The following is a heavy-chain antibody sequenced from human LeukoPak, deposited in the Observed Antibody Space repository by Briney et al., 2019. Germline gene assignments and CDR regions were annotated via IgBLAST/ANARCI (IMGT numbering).Heavy chain of an antibody. D-gene: IGHD2-15*01. CDR2: ITTYSGNT. CDR3: ARGTGDMGY. CDR1: GYTFTTFA. J-gene: IGHJ4*02. V-gene: IGHV1-18*01. Sequence: ASVKVSCKASGYTFTTFAINWVRQAPGQGLEWMGWITTYSGNTNYAQRLRGRVTMTTDTSTNTAYMELRNLRSDGTAVYYCARGTGDMGYWGQGTLVTVSS.